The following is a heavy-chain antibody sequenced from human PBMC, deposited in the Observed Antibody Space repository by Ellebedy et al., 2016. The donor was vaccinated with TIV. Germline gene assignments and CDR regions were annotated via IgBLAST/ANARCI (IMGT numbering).Heavy chain of an antibody. CDR1: GGSLSGYY. Sequence: GSLRLSCAAYGGSLSGYYWSWVRQSPGKGLEWIGEMSQSGNTNYNPSVKSRATITVDTSKNHFSLRLSSVTAADTAVYYCAEGRSGWYYFDYWGQGTLVAVSS. CDR3: AEGRSGWYYFDY. CDR2: MSQSGNT. V-gene: IGHV4-34*01. D-gene: IGHD6-19*01. J-gene: IGHJ4*02.